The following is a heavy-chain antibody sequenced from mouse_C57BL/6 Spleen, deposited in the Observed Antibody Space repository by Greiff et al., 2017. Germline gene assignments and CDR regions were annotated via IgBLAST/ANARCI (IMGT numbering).Heavy chain of an antibody. J-gene: IGHJ2*01. CDR3: AKSENDYGSSPDY. CDR1: GFNIKDYY. D-gene: IGHD1-1*01. CDR2: IDPEDGDT. Sequence: EVKLVESGAELVRPGASVKLSCTASGFNIKDYYMHWVKQRPEQGLEWIGRIDPEDGDTEYAPKFQGKATMTADTSSNTAYLQLSSLTSEDTAVYYCAKSENDYGSSPDYWGQGTTLTVSS. V-gene: IGHV14-1*01.